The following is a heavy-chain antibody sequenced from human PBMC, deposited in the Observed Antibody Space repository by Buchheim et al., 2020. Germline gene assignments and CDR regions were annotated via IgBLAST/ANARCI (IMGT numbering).Heavy chain of an antibody. V-gene: IGHV3-48*03. CDR2: ISSSGSTI. J-gene: IGHJ4*02. Sequence: EVQLVESGGGLVQPGGSLRLSCAASGFTFSSYEMNWVRQAPGKGLEWVSYISSSGSTIYYADSVKGRFTISRDNAKNSLYLQMNRLRAEDTAVYYCARDSTRSVADPPFDYWGQGTL. D-gene: IGHD6-19*01. CDR3: ARDSTRSVADPPFDY. CDR1: GFTFSSYE.